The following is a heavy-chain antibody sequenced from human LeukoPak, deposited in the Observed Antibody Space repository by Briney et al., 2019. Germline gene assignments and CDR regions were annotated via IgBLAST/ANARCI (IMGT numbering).Heavy chain of an antibody. Sequence: PSETLSHTCAVYGGSFSGYYWSWIRQPPGKGLEWIGEINHSGSTNYNPSLKSRVTISVDTSKNQFSLKLSSVTAADTAVYYCARGEVVITSGRRFDPWGQGTLVTVSS. CDR1: GGSFSGYY. CDR2: INHSGST. J-gene: IGHJ5*02. D-gene: IGHD3-22*01. CDR3: ARGEVVITSGRRFDP. V-gene: IGHV4-34*01.